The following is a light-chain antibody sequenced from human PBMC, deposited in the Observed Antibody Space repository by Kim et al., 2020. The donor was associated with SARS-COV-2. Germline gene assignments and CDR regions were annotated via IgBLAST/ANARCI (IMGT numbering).Light chain of an antibody. J-gene: IGLJ1*01. CDR2: DVS. CDR1: SSDVGAYDY. CDR3: SSYTGTTTLYV. V-gene: IGLV2-14*03. Sequence: QSALTQPASMSGSPGQSITISCTGTSSDVGAYDYVSWFKQLPGKAPQLVIYDVSFRPSGISNRLSGSKSGNTASLTISGLQTEDEADYFCSSYTGTTTLYVFGTGTKVTVL.